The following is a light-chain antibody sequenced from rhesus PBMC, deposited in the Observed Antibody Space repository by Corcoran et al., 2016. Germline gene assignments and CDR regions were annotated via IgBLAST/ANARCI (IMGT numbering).Light chain of an antibody. CDR1: QSVSSS. CDR2: AAS. CDR3: QQDYSWPLT. V-gene: IGKV3-42*02. J-gene: IGKJ4*01. Sequence: EIVMTQSPATLSLSPGERATLSCRASQSVSSSLAWYQQKPGQAPKLLIYAASSRATGIPDRFSGSGSGTEFTLTISSLEPEDFGVYYCQQDYSWPLTFGGGTKVELK.